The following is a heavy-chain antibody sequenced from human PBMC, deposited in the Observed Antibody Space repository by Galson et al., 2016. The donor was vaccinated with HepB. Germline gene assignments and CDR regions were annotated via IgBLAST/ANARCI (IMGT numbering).Heavy chain of an antibody. CDR3: ARGGVLIPRFDY. V-gene: IGHV3-23*01. CDR1: GFTLSTYA. J-gene: IGHJ4*02. CDR2: IRGNGGST. Sequence: SLRLSCAASGFTLSTYAMSWVRQAPGKGLEWVSTIRGNGGSTSYADSVKGRFTISRDSSKNTVYLQMNSLRAGDTAVYYCARGGVLIPRFDYWGQGTLVTVSS. D-gene: IGHD3-3*01.